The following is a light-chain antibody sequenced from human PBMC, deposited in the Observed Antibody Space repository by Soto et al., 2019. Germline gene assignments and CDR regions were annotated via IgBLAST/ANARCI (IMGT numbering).Light chain of an antibody. J-gene: IGKJ4*01. V-gene: IGKV3-15*01. CDR1: QSVSN. CDR2: GAS. Sequence: EIVMTQSPATLSVSPGERATLSCRASQSVSNVAWYQQKLGQAPRLLIYGASTRATGIPARFSGSGSGTDFTLTISSLQSEDFAVYHCQQYNNWPTFGGGTKVEIK. CDR3: QQYNNWPT.